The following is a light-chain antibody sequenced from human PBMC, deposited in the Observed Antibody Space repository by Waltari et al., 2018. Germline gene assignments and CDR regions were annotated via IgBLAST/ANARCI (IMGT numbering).Light chain of an antibody. Sequence: QSVLTQPPSVSAAPGRRVTISCTGDISNIGAGYDVHWYQQLPETSPKLLIYGNNIRPSGVPDRCSASRSGTSASLAITGLQAEDEADYYCQSCDGRRTLFGGGTKLTVL. CDR1: ISNIGAGYD. CDR3: QSCDGRRTL. J-gene: IGLJ2*01. V-gene: IGLV1-40*01. CDR2: GNN.